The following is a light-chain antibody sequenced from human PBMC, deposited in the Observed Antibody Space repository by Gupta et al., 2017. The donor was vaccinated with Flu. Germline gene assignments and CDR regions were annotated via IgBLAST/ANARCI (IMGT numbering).Light chain of an antibody. CDR2: NNS. V-gene: IGLV1-44*01. CDR3: AAWDDTLNGPV. CDR1: SSYIGSDT. J-gene: IGLJ3*02. Sequence: QSMLTQPPSASGTPGQRVTISCSTSSSYIGSDTVNWYQHVPGTAPKLLIYNNSQRPSGVPDRFSGSKSGASASLAITGLQSEYEADYYCAAWDDTLNGPVFGGGTKLTVL.